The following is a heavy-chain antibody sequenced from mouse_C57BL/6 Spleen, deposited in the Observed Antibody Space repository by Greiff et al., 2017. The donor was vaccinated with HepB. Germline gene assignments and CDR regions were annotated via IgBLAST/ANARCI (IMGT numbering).Heavy chain of an antibody. CDR3: ARAGWDYFDY. CDR1: GFTFSDYY. J-gene: IGHJ2*01. Sequence: EVQLVESEGGLVQPGSSMKLSCTASGFTFSDYYMAWVRQVPEKGLEWVANINYDGSSTYYLDSLKSRFIISRDNAKNILYLQMSSLKSEDTATYYCARAGWDYFDYWGQGTTLTVSS. V-gene: IGHV5-16*01. D-gene: IGHD2-3*01. CDR2: INYDGSST.